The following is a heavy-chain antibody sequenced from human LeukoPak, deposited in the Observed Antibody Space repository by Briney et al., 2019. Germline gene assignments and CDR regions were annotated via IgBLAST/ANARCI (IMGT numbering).Heavy chain of an antibody. J-gene: IGHJ4*02. CDR3: ARGPIARLYGTLDY. V-gene: IGHV4-34*01. CDR2: INHSGST. Sequence: SETLSLTCAVYGGSFSSYYWSWIRQPPGKGLEWIGEINHSGSTNYNPSLKSRVTISVDTSKNQFSLKLSSVTAADTAVYYCARGPIARLYGTLDYRGQGTLVTVSS. CDR1: GGSFSSYY. D-gene: IGHD1-14*01.